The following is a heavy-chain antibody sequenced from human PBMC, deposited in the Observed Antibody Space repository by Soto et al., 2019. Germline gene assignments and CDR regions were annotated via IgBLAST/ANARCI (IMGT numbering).Heavy chain of an antibody. Sequence: GGSLRLSCAASGFTFSNSIISWVRQAPGQGLEWVSSISGSSDFLYYADSVKGRFTISRGTATNSLYLQMNSLRAEDTAVYYCATSTWYAFDIWGQGTMVTVSS. V-gene: IGHV3-21*01. CDR3: ATSTWYAFDI. D-gene: IGHD6-13*01. CDR1: GFTFSNSI. CDR2: ISGSSDFL. J-gene: IGHJ3*02.